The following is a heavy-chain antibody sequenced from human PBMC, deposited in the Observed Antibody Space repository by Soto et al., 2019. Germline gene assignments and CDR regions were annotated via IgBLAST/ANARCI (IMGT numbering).Heavy chain of an antibody. CDR3: ARMPNYYGSGSIAWASTDYYFDY. Sequence: PSETLSLTCTVSGGSISSYYWSWIRQPPGKGLEWIGYIYYSGSTNYNPSLKSRVTISVDTSKNQFSLKLSSVTAADTAVYYCARMPNYYGSGSIAWASTDYYFDYWGQGTLVTVSS. J-gene: IGHJ4*02. CDR1: GGSISSYY. D-gene: IGHD3-10*01. V-gene: IGHV4-59*01. CDR2: IYYSGST.